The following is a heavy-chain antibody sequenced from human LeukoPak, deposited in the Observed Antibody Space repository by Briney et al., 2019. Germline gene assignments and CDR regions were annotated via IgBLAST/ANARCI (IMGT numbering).Heavy chain of an antibody. J-gene: IGHJ6*03. Sequence: SQTLSLTCAISGDSVSSNSAAWNWIRQSPSRGLEWLGRTYYRPRWYDDYAVSVKSRITINPDTSKNQFSLQLNSVTPDDTAVYYCARESGSYMWPSYYYYYMDVWGKGTTVTVSS. V-gene: IGHV6-1*01. CDR1: GDSVSSNSAA. CDR3: ARESGSYMWPSYYYYYMDV. D-gene: IGHD1-26*01. CDR2: TYYRPRWYD.